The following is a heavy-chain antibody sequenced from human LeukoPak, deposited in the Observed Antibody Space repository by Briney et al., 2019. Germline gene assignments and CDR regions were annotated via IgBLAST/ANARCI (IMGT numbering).Heavy chain of an antibody. CDR1: GYAFTRHY. D-gene: IGHD1-26*01. CDR3: ARDNSVGDYAWWFDP. CDR2: INPSGSST. V-gene: IGHV1-46*01. J-gene: IGHJ5*02. Sequence: ASEKVSCKASGYAFTRHYMHWVRQAPGQGLEWMGLINPSGSSTIYAQKFQGRVTMTRDMSTSTDYMELSSLRSEDTAVYYCARDNSVGDYAWWFDPWGQGTLVTVSS.